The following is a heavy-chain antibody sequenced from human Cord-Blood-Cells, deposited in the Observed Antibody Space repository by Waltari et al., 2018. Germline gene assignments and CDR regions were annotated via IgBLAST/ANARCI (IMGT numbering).Heavy chain of an antibody. D-gene: IGHD2-2*01. CDR1: GGSFSGYY. CDR3: ARLGVPRSPRQYCSSTSCYGHWFDP. V-gene: IGHV4-34*01. CDR2: INHSGST. Sequence: QVQLQQWGAGLLKPSETLSLTCAVYGGSFSGYYWSWIRQPPGKGLEWIGEINHSGSTNYNPSLKSRVTISVDTSKNQFSLKLSSVTAADTAVYYCARLGVPRSPRQYCSSTSCYGHWFDPWGQGTLVTVSS. J-gene: IGHJ5*02.